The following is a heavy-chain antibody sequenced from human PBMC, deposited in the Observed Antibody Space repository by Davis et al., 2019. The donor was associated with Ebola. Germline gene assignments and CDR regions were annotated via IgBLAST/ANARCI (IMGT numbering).Heavy chain of an antibody. D-gene: IGHD6-19*01. CDR1: GGSFSGYY. J-gene: IGHJ6*02. Sequence: MPSETLSLTCAVYGGSFSGYYWSWIRQPPGKGLEWIGEIYHSGSTNYNPSLKSRVTISVDKSKNQFSLKLSSVTAADTAVYYCARGQRIAVAGTLTYYYYYGMDVWGQGTTVTVSS. CDR2: IYHSGST. CDR3: ARGQRIAVAGTLTYYYYYGMDV. V-gene: IGHV4-34*01.